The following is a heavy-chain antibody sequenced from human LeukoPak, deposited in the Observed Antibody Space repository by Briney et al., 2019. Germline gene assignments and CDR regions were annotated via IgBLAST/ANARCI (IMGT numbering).Heavy chain of an antibody. V-gene: IGHV3-30*02. J-gene: IGHJ4*02. CDR2: IRYDGSNK. D-gene: IGHD3-22*01. CDR3: ARESESYDSSGSTFHY. Sequence: GGSLRLSCAASGFTFSSYGMHWVRQAPGKGLEWVTFIRYDGSNKYYADSVKGRFTISRDNSKNTLYLQMNSLRAEDTAVYYCARESESYDSSGSTFHYWGQGTLVTVSS. CDR1: GFTFSSYG.